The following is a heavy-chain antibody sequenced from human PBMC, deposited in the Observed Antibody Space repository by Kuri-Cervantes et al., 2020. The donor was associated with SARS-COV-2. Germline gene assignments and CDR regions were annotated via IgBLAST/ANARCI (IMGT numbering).Heavy chain of an antibody. CDR3: ARDRVGVHDY. Sequence: LSLTCAASGFNFSRTDMHWVRQAPGKGLEWVAVISHDGKNKKCIASGKGRFTISRDNFQNTLYLQMNSLRAEDTAVYYCARDRVGVHDYWGQGTLVTVSS. CDR1: GFNFSRTD. J-gene: IGHJ4*02. CDR2: ISHDGKNK. D-gene: IGHD2-21*01. V-gene: IGHV3-30*03.